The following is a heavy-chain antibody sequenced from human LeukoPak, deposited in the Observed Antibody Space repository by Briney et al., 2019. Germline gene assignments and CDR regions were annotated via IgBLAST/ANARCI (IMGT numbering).Heavy chain of an antibody. CDR1: GGLITSTIHY. CDR3: ARQPTVKRGAVASNFDY. CDR2: IYYNDIT. J-gene: IGHJ4*02. Sequence: PSETLSLTCSVSGGLITSTIHYWAWIRQPPGQGLEWIASIYYNDITYYNASLESRVTMSVDTSRNQFSLRLSSVSAADTSVYYCARQPTVKRGAVASNFDYWGQGTLVTVSS. D-gene: IGHD6-19*01. V-gene: IGHV4-39*01.